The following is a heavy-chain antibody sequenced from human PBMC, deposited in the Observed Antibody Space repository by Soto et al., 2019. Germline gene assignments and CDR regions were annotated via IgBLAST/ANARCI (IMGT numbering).Heavy chain of an antibody. CDR3: ARSLTGYGDDGLPLKY. J-gene: IGHJ4*02. V-gene: IGHV1-18*01. CDR2: ISACNGRN. Sequence: QVHLVQSGAEVKKPGASVKVSCKASGYTFTGYGSGWVRPAPGQGLERMGWISACNGRNLYSEKLQGRATMTTDTPTSTVFMEVRRLTYDDTDVYYCARSLTGYGDDGLPLKYWCQGTRVSVSS. CDR1: GYTFTGYG. D-gene: IGHD5-12*01.